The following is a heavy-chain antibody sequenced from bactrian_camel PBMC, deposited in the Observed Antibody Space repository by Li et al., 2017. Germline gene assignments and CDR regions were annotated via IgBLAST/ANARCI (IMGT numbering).Heavy chain of an antibody. J-gene: IGHJ7*01. CDR2: IATGSGNT. Sequence: HVQLVESGGGSVQAGGSLRLSCTGYTSRGQCMGWFRQAPGKEREGVARIATGSGNTYYADSVKGRFTISRDNAKDTLYLQMNSLKPEDTAMYYCAAESQRCSARDYDNMDYWGKGTQVTV. V-gene: IGHV3S1*01. CDR1: GYTSRGQC. D-gene: IGHD4*01.